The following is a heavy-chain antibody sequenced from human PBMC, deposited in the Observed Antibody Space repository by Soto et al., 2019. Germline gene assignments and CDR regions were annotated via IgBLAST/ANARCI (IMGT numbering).Heavy chain of an antibody. V-gene: IGHV4-59*08. CDR2: IYYGGTT. CDR3: ARSDGGY. J-gene: IGHJ4*02. Sequence: SETLSLTCSVSGASISSNFWSWVRQPPGKGLEWIGYIYYGGTTKSNPSLKGRATTSLDTSKNQFTLNLASVTAADTAVYYCARSDGGYWGQGTLVTVSS. CDR1: GASISSNF.